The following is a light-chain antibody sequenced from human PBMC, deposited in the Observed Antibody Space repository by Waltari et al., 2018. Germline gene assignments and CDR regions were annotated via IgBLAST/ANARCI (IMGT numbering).Light chain of an antibody. CDR1: SSDVGTYNL. Sequence: QSALPQPASVSGSPGQSITTSCTGTSSDVGTYNLVSWYQQPPGKAPKLIIYEGSKRPSGVSHRFSGSKSGNTASLTISGLQAEDEADYYCCSYAGSSTYVFGTGTKVTVL. CDR3: CSYAGSSTYV. CDR2: EGS. J-gene: IGLJ1*01. V-gene: IGLV2-23*01.